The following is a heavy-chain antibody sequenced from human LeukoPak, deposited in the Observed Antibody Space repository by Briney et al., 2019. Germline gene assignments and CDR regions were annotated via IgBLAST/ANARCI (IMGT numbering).Heavy chain of an antibody. J-gene: IGHJ4*02. CDR2: LSYSGST. D-gene: IGHD6-13*01. CDR3: ARSPLRGSSSNFDY. Sequence: SETLSLTCTVSGDSISRRSSYWGWIRQPPGKGLEWIGSLSYSGSTYYNPSLKSRVTISVDTSNNQFSLKLSSVTAADTAVYYCARSPLRGSSSNFDYWGQGTLVTVSS. CDR1: GDSISRRSSY. V-gene: IGHV4-39*07.